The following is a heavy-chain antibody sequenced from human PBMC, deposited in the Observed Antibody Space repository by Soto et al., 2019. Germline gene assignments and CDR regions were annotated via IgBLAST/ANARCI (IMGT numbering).Heavy chain of an antibody. CDR1: GFTVSSYG. V-gene: IGHV3-30*03. CDR2: ISYDGSNK. D-gene: IGHD3-10*01. J-gene: IGHJ4*02. CDR3: ATSTSFQNYYGSASYYPDY. Sequence: GGSPRLSCAASGFTVSSYGMHWVRQDPGKGLEWVAIISYDGSNKYYADSVKGRFTISRDNSKNTLYLQMNSLRAEDTAVYYCATSTSFQNYYGSASYYPDYWGQGTLVTVSS.